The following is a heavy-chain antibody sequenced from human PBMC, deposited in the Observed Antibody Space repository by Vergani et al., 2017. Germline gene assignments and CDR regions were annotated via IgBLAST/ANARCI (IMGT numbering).Heavy chain of an antibody. CDR2: ISGSGGNT. J-gene: IGHJ3*02. V-gene: IGHV3-23*01. CDR3: AKDAGYTSGWDPFDI. Sequence: EVQLSESGGGQVEAGGSLRLSCVASGFTFSSYAMTWVRLAPGKGLQWVSAISGSGGNTFYTDSVKGRFTISRDNSKNTLYLQMNSLRAEDTAVYYCAKDAGYTSGWDPFDIWGQGTMVTVSS. CDR1: GFTFSSYA. D-gene: IGHD6-19*01.